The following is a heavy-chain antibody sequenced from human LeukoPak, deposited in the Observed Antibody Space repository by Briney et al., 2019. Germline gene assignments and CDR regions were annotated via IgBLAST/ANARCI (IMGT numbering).Heavy chain of an antibody. CDR3: ARSRRYCSGGSCYSLGY. V-gene: IGHV3-48*03. CDR2: ISSSGSTI. D-gene: IGHD2-15*01. CDR1: GFTFSSYE. J-gene: IGHJ4*02. Sequence: GGSLRLSCAASGFTFSSYEMNWVRQAPGKGLEWVSYISSSGSTIYYADSVKGRFTISRDNAKNSLYLQMNSLRAEDTAVYYCARSRRYCSGGSCYSLGYWGQGTLVTVSS.